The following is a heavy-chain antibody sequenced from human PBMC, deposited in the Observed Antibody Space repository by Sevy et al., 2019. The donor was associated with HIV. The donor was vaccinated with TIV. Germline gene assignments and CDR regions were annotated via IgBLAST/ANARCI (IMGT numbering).Heavy chain of an antibody. Sequence: SETLSLTCTVSGGSISSYYWSWIRQPAGKGLEWIGRIYTSGSTNYNPSLKSRVTMSVDRSKNQFSLKRSSVTAAETAVYYCARENDFWSGYYTGMNAFDIWGQGTMVTVSS. D-gene: IGHD3-3*01. V-gene: IGHV4-4*07. CDR3: ARENDFWSGYYTGMNAFDI. J-gene: IGHJ3*02. CDR2: IYTSGST. CDR1: GGSISSYY.